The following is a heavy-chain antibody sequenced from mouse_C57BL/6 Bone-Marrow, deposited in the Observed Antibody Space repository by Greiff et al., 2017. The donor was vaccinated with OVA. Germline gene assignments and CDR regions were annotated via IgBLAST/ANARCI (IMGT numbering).Heavy chain of an antibody. Sequence: EVKLVESGAELVKPGASVKLSCTASGFNIKDYYMHWVKQRTEQGLEWIGRIDPEDGETKYAPKFQGKATITADTSSNTAYLQLSSLTSEDTAVYYCGLGEVYYGSSGGVDYWGQGTSVTVSS. CDR1: GFNIKDYY. J-gene: IGHJ4*01. V-gene: IGHV14-2*01. CDR2: IDPEDGET. D-gene: IGHD1-1*01. CDR3: GLGEVYYGSSGGVDY.